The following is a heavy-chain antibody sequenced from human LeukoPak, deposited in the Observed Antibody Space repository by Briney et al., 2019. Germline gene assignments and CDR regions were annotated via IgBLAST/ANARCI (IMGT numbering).Heavy chain of an antibody. D-gene: IGHD2-2*01. CDR1: GFTFSNYG. V-gene: IGHV3-30*02. CDR3: AKVNWCSATCADA. CDR2: IRLDGTKE. Sequence: PGGSLRLSCTASGFTFSNYGMHWVRQAPGKGLEWVAFIRLDGTKEYYADPVKGRFTISRDNSKNTLSLQMNSLRAEDTAVYYCAKVNWCSATCADAWGQGILVTVSS. J-gene: IGHJ4*02.